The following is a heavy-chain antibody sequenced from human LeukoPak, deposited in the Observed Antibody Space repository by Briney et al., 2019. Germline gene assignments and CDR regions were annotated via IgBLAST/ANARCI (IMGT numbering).Heavy chain of an antibody. J-gene: IGHJ4*02. CDR2: IYHSGST. CDR3: ARLHYDSSGYYYFDY. D-gene: IGHD3-22*01. V-gene: IGHV4-61*08. Sequence: SETLSLTCTVSGGSISSGGYYWSWIRQHPGKGLEWIGYIYHSGSTNYNPSLKSRVTISVDTSKNQFSLKLSSVTAADTAVYYCARLHYDSSGYYYFDYWGQGTLVTVSS. CDR1: GGSISSGGYY.